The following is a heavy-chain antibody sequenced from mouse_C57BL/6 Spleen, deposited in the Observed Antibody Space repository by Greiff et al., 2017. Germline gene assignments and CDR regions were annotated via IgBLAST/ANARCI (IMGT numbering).Heavy chain of an antibody. V-gene: IGHV1-59*01. D-gene: IGHD2-5*01. CDR3: ARERNSNYGDY. Sequence: QVQLQQPGAELVKPGASVKLSCKASGYTFTSYWMHWVKQRPGQGLEWIGVIDPSASYTNYNQKFKGKATLTVDTSSSTAYMQLSSLTSEDSAVYYCARERNSNYGDYWGQGTTLTVSS. CDR2: IDPSASYT. CDR1: GYTFTSYW. J-gene: IGHJ2*01.